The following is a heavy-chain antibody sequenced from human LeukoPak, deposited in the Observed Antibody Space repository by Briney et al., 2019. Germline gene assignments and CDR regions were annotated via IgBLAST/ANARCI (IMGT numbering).Heavy chain of an antibody. CDR1: GFTFSSYA. D-gene: IGHD1-7*01. V-gene: IGHV1-69*05. Sequence: PGGSLRLSCAASGFTFSSYAISWVRQAPGQGLEWMGGIIPIFGTANYAQKFQGRVTITTDESTSTAYMELSSLRSEDTAVYYCARVEIDWNYGHYYWFDPWGQGTLVTVSS. J-gene: IGHJ5*02. CDR3: ARVEIDWNYGHYYWFDP. CDR2: IIPIFGTA.